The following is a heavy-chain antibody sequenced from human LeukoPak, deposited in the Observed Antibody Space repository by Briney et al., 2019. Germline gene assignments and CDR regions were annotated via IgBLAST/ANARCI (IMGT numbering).Heavy chain of an antibody. J-gene: IGHJ4*02. Sequence: SETLSLTCAVYGGSFSGYYWSWIRQPPGKGLEWIGEINHSGSTNYNPSLKSRVTISVDTSKNQFSLKLSSVTAADTAVYYCARRPRGKNDILTGYYKWMPPFDCWGQGTLVTVSS. CDR2: INHSGST. CDR1: GGSFSGYY. V-gene: IGHV4-34*01. CDR3: ARRPRGKNDILTGYYKWMPPFDC. D-gene: IGHD3-9*01.